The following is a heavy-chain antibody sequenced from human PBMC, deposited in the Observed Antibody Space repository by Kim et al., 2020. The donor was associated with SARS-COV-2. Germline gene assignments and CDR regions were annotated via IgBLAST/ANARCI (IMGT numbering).Heavy chain of an antibody. V-gene: IGHV4-59*01. CDR2: IYYRGST. J-gene: IGHJ4*02. CDR1: GGSISSYY. D-gene: IGHD3-10*01. CDR3: ARGVVSGYYGSGSLIDY. Sequence: SETLSLTCTVSGGSISSYYWSWIRQPPGKGLEWIGYIYYRGSTNYNPSLKSRVTISVDTSKNPFSLKLSSVTAADTAVYYCARGVVSGYYGSGSLIDYWGQGTLVTVSS.